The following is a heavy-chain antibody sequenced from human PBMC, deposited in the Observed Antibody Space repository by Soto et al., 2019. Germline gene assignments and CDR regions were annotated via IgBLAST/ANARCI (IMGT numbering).Heavy chain of an antibody. CDR1: GFTFTSYA. CDR3: AKGDTTMITDYYAMDV. J-gene: IGHJ6*02. Sequence: EVQLLESGGGFVQPGGSLRLSCAVSGFTFTSYAMTWVRQAPGKGLEWVSAISGSGGSEFYADSVKVRFTISRDNSKNTLYLQMKSLRAEDTALYYCAKGDTTMITDYYAMDVWGQGTTVTVSS. V-gene: IGHV3-23*01. CDR2: ISGSGGSE. D-gene: IGHD5-18*01.